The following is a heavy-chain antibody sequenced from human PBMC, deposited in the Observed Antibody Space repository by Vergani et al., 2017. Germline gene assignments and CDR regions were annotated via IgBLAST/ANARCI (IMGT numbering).Heavy chain of an antibody. CDR2: IYYSGST. V-gene: IGHV4-59*01. J-gene: IGHJ4*02. Sequence: QVQLQESGPGLVKPSETLSLTCTVSGGSISSYYWSWIRQPPGKGLEWIGYIYYSGSTNYNPSLKSRVTISVDTSKNQFSLKLSSVTAADTAVYYCARGNHGSSTSFDYWGQGTLVTVSS. CDR1: GGSISSYY. CDR3: ARGNHGSSTSFDY. D-gene: IGHD2-2*01.